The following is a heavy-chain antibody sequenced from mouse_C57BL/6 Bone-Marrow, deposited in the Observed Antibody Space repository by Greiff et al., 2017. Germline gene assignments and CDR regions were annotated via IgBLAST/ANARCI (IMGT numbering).Heavy chain of an antibody. V-gene: IGHV1-64*01. Sequence: VQLQQPGAELVKPGASVKLSCKASGYTFTSYWMHWVKQRPGQGLEWIGMIHPNSGSTNYNEKFKSKATLTVDKSSSTAYMQLSSLTSEDSAVYDFAREEAFYDYDPYFDDWGQGTTLTVSS. CDR3: AREEAFYDYDPYFDD. CDR1: GYTFTSYW. CDR2: IHPNSGST. J-gene: IGHJ2*01. D-gene: IGHD2-4*01.